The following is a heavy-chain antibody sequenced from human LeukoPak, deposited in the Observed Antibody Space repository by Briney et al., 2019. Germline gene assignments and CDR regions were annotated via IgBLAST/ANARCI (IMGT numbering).Heavy chain of an antibody. D-gene: IGHD7-27*01. CDR1: GFIFSDYS. V-gene: IGHV3-48*04. CDR2: IRGSASGLGSSR. Sequence: GGSLRLSCAASGFIFSDYSMNWVRQAPGKGLEWVSNIRGSASGLGSSRYYADSVKGRFTISRDDAKNSLYLQMSSLRAEDTAFYYCARDNNWGFDYWGQGALVTVSS. J-gene: IGHJ4*02. CDR3: ARDNNWGFDY.